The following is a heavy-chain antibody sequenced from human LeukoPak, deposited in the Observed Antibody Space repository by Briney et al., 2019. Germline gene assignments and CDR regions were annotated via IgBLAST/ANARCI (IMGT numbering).Heavy chain of an antibody. V-gene: IGHV4-59*01. J-gene: IGHJ6*02. CDR3: AGETTSYYYGMDV. CDR2: IYYSGST. Sequence: SETLSLTCTVSGGSISSYYWSWIRQPPGKGLEWIGYIYYSGSTNYNPSLKSRVTISVDTSKNQFSLKLSSVTAADTAVYYCAGETTSYYYGMDVWGQGTTVTVSS. D-gene: IGHD4-17*01. CDR1: GGSISSYY.